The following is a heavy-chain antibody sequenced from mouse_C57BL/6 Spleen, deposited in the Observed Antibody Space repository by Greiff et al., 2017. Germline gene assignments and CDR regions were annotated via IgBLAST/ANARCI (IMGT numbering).Heavy chain of an antibody. D-gene: IGHD2-5*01. J-gene: IGHJ2*01. CDR2: IDPSDSYT. V-gene: IGHV1-50*01. CDR3: ARRGYYSNYRVYYFDY. CDR1: GYTFTSYW. Sequence: QVQLQQPGAELVKPGASVKLSCKASGYTFTSYWMQWVKQRPGQGLEWIGEIDPSDSYTNYNQKFKGKATLTVDTSSSTAYMQLSSLTSEDSAVYYCARRGYYSNYRVYYFDYWGQGTTLTVSS.